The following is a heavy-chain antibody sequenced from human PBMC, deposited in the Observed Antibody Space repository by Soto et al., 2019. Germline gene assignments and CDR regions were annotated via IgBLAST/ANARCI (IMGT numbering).Heavy chain of an antibody. D-gene: IGHD3-9*01. J-gene: IGHJ4*02. CDR2: IYHSGST. Sequence: SETLSLTCAVSGGSISSGGYSWSWIRQPPGKGLEWIGYIYHSGSTYYNPSLKSRVTISVDRSKNQFSLKPSSVTAADTAVYYCARTYYDILTGFGFDYWGQGTLVTVSS. V-gene: IGHV4-30-2*01. CDR1: GGSISSGGYS. CDR3: ARTYYDILTGFGFDY.